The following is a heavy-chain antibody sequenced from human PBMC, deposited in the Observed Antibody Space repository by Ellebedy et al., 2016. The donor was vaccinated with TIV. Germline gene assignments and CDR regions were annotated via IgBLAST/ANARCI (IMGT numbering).Heavy chain of an antibody. Sequence: MPSETLSLTCTASGCSISSYYWSWIRQPPGKGLEWIGYIYYSGSTNYNPSLKSRFTISVDTSKNQFSLKLSPVTAADTAVYYCARGPLQQLAPFDYWGQGTLVTVSS. D-gene: IGHD6-13*01. J-gene: IGHJ4*02. V-gene: IGHV4-59*01. CDR1: GCSISSYY. CDR2: IYYSGST. CDR3: ARGPLQQLAPFDY.